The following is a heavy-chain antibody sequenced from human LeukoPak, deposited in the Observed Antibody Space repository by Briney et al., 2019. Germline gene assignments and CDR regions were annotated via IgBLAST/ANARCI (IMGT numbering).Heavy chain of an antibody. CDR1: GFTFSDYY. CDR3: ARGPIVVVPAAPPPWFDP. Sequence: GGSLRLSCAASGFTFSDYYMSWIRKAPVRGLEWVSYISGRSSYTKYADSVKGRFTISRDNDKNSLYLQMNSLRAEDTAVYYCARGPIVVVPAAPPPWFDPWGQGTLVTVSS. CDR2: ISGRSSYT. V-gene: IGHV3-11*06. D-gene: IGHD2-2*01. J-gene: IGHJ5*02.